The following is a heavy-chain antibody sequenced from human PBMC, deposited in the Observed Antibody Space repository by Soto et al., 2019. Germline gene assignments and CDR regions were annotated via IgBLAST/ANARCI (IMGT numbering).Heavy chain of an antibody. V-gene: IGHV3-48*01. CDR2: INGISSHI. J-gene: IGHJ4*02. CDR1: QLIFTGYS. Sequence: GGSLRLSCAASQLIFTGYSMNWVRQAPGKGLEWVSYINGISSHIFYADSVKGRFTVSRDNSKNTLYLQMNSLRAEDTAVYYCARDGLQHDYGDPYYFDYWGQGTLVTVSS. D-gene: IGHD4-17*01. CDR3: ARDGLQHDYGDPYYFDY.